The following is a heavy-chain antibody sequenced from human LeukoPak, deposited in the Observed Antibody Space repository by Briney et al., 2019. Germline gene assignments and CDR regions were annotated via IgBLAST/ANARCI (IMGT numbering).Heavy chain of an antibody. CDR3: ARDGDYGDFSFDP. D-gene: IGHD4-17*01. CDR1: GFTFSSYA. Sequence: GGSLRLSCAASGFTFSSYAMHWVRQAPGKGLEWVAVISYDGSNKYYADSVKGRFTISRDNSKNTLYLQMGSLRAEDMAVYYCARDGDYGDFSFDPWGQGTLVTVSS. J-gene: IGHJ5*02. V-gene: IGHV3-30*14. CDR2: ISYDGSNK.